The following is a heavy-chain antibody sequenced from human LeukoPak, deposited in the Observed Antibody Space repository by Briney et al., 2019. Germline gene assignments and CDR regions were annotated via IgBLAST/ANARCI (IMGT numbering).Heavy chain of an antibody. Sequence: PGRSLRLSCAASGFTFSSYGMHWVRQAPGKGLEWVAVISYDGSNKYYADSVKGRFTISRDNSKNTLYLQMNSLRAEDTAVYYCARGGSYLSASDIWGQGTMVTVSS. CDR2: ISYDGSNK. J-gene: IGHJ3*02. D-gene: IGHD1-26*01. CDR1: GFTFSSYG. CDR3: ARGGSYLSASDI. V-gene: IGHV3-30*03.